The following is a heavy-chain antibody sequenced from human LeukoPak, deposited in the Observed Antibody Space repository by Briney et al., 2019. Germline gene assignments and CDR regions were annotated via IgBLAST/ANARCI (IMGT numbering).Heavy chain of an antibody. V-gene: IGHV4-39*01. CDR3: ARLHYSGSWIFDY. D-gene: IGHD6-13*01. CDR2: IYYGGNT. CDR1: GFTFSSYA. J-gene: IGHJ4*02. Sequence: GPLRLSCAASGFTFSSYAMTWVRQPPGKGLDWIGSIYYGGNTLYNPSLKSRVTMSADTSKNQFSLKLQSVTAADTAVYYCARLHYSGSWIFDYWGQGTLVTVSS.